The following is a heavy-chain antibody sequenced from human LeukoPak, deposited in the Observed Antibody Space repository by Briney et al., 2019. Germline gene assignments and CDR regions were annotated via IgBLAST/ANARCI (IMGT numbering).Heavy chain of an antibody. CDR2: ISGDGGTT. CDR3: SKRYFSSGGPFDC. D-gene: IGHD3-16*01. V-gene: IGHV3-23*01. Sequence: GGSLRLSCAASGFTLSSYWMSWARQARGKGVEGVSAISGDGGTTYYADSVKGRFTVSRDTSKNTLYLQMNSLRAEDTAVYYCSKRYFSSGGPFDCWGQGTLVTVSS. J-gene: IGHJ4*02. CDR1: GFTLSSYW.